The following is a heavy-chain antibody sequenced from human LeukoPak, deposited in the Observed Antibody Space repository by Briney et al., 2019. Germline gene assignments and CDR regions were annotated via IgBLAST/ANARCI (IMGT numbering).Heavy chain of an antibody. Sequence: SETLSLTCTVSGGSISSYYWSWIRQPAGKGLEWIGRIYSSGGTNYNPSLKSRVTMSVDTSKKQFSLKLSSVTAADTAVYYCARDGGQQVVGGTWFDPWGQGTLVTVSS. CDR1: GGSISSYY. CDR3: ARDGGQQVVGGTWFDP. D-gene: IGHD6-13*01. CDR2: IYSSGGT. V-gene: IGHV4-4*07. J-gene: IGHJ5*02.